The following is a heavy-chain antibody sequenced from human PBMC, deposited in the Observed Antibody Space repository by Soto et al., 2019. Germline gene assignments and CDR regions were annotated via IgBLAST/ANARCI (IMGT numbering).Heavy chain of an antibody. CDR1: GFTVSSNY. Sequence: EVQLVESGGGLVQPGGSLRLSCAASGFTVSSNYMSWVRQAPGKWLEWVSVIFTGGSTYYADSVKGRFTISRHSSMNTVYLQMDSLRAEDTAVYYCARDRQSRGWLDAFDIWGQGTMVPVSS. D-gene: IGHD6-19*01. V-gene: IGHV3-53*04. CDR3: ARDRQSRGWLDAFDI. J-gene: IGHJ3*02. CDR2: IFTGGST.